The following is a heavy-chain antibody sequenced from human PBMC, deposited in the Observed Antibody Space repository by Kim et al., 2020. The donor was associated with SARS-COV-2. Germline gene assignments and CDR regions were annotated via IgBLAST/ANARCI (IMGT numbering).Heavy chain of an antibody. CDR3: VRLGVCSNITCPHSWGGIDV. CDR1: EYTFTSFW. Sequence: GESLKISCKGSEYTFTSFWISLVRQVPGKGLEWMGTIDPSDSNTNYSPSFQGHVTISADKSITTAFLQWSSLKASDTAIYYCVRLGVCSNITCPHSWGGIDVWGQGTTVTVSS. D-gene: IGHD1-20*01. CDR2: IDPSDSNT. V-gene: IGHV5-10-1*01. J-gene: IGHJ6*01.